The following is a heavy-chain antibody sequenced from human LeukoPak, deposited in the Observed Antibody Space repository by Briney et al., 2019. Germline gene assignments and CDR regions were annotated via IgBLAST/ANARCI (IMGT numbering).Heavy chain of an antibody. J-gene: IGHJ4*02. CDR2: INPNSGGP. CDR1: GYTLTGYC. V-gene: IGHV1-2*02. D-gene: IGHD6-13*01. CDR3: ARGGAAASPHY. Sequence: SVNVSCQATGYTLTGYCMHWLRPAPGQGLEWMGWINPNSGGPNYAQKFQGRVPLTRDSSISTAYMELSRLRSDDTAVYYCARGGAAASPHYWGQGTLVTVSS.